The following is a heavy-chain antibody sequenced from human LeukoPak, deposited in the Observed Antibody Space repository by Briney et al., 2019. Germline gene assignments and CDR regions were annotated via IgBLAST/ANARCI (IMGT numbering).Heavy chain of an antibody. Sequence: SETLSLTCAVYGGSFSGYYWTWIRQTPEKGLEWIGEMNPSGSTSYNPSPKSRVTISVDTSKNQFSLKLSSVTAADTAVYYCARGRQDVTMIVVVMTAVSYYLDVWGKGTTVTVS. J-gene: IGHJ6*03. CDR1: GGSFSGYY. D-gene: IGHD3-22*01. CDR3: ARGRQDVTMIVVVMTAVSYYLDV. V-gene: IGHV4-34*01. CDR2: MNPSGST.